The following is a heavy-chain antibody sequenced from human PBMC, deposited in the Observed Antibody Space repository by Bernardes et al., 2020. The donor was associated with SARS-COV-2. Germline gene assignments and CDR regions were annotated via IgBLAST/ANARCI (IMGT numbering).Heavy chain of an antibody. J-gene: IGHJ4*02. CDR3: ATFSTTRRFHLLYQGP. V-gene: IGHV4-61*01. CDR2: IYYSGST. D-gene: IGHD2-2*02. Sequence: SEPLSLTCTVSGGSVRNSNYFWSWIRQPPGKGLEWIGYIYYSGSTNYNPSLKSRVTMSIDTSENQFSLNLNSVTAADTAVYYCATFSTTRRFHLLYQGPWGQGILVTVSS. CDR1: GGSVRNSNYF.